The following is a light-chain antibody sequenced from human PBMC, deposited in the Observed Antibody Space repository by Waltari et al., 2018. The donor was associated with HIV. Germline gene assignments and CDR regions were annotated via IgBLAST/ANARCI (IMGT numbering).Light chain of an antibody. J-gene: IGLJ3*02. CDR1: SSDVGGYNY. V-gene: IGLV2-14*03. Sequence: QSALTQPASVSGSLGQSITISCTGTSSDVGGYNYVSWYQQHPGKAPKLMIYDVSNRPSGVSNRFSGSKSGNTASLTISGLQAEDEADYYFSSYTSSSTRVFGGGTKLTVL. CDR3: SSYTSSSTRV. CDR2: DVS.